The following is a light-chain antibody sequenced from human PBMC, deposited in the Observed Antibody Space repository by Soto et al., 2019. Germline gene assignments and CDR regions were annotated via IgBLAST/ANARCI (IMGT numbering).Light chain of an antibody. J-gene: IGKJ1*01. Sequence: EIVMTQSPATLSVSPGERATLSCRASQSVSGNLAWYQQKPGQDPRLLMYDASTRATGIPARFSGSGSGTEFTLTISSLQSADFAVYYCQHYNNWPPWTFGQGTKVEIK. CDR2: DAS. CDR3: QHYNNWPPWT. CDR1: QSVSGN. V-gene: IGKV3-15*01.